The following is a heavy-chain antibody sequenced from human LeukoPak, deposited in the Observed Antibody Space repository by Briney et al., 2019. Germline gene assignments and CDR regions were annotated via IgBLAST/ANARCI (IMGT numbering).Heavy chain of an antibody. CDR2: IYYSGST. Sequence: SETLSLTCTVSGGSINSYYWSWIRQPPGKGLEWIGYIYYSGSTNYNPSLKSRVTISLDTSKNQFSLKLNSVTAADTVVYYCARHGDWGGYYFDYWGQGTLVTVSS. D-gene: IGHD2-21*02. V-gene: IGHV4-59*08. CDR1: GGSINSYY. J-gene: IGHJ4*02. CDR3: ARHGDWGGYYFDY.